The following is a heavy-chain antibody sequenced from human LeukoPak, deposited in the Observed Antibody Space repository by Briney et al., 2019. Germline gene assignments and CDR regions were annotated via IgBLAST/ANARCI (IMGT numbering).Heavy chain of an antibody. Sequence: SETLSLTCAVYGGSFSGYYWSWIRQPPGKGLEWIGEINHSGSTNYNPSLKSRVTISVNTSKNQFSLKLSSVTAADTAVYYCARGKGKGYSNGLFSYWGQGTLVTVSS. CDR2: INHSGST. D-gene: IGHD3-9*01. CDR1: GGSFSGYY. J-gene: IGHJ4*02. V-gene: IGHV4-34*01. CDR3: ARGKGKGYSNGLFSY.